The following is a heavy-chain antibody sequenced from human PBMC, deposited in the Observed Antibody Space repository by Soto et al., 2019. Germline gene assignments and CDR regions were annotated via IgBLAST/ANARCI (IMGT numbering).Heavy chain of an antibody. CDR1: GFTFSSYA. J-gene: IGHJ4*02. Sequence: GGSLRLSCAASGFTFSSYAMSWVRQAPGKGLEWVSAISGSGGSTYYADSVKGRFTISRDNSKNTLYLQMNSLRAEDTAVYYCAKVGIEVAGTIYYFDYWGQGTPVTVSS. CDR2: ISGSGGST. CDR3: AKVGIEVAGTIYYFDY. V-gene: IGHV3-23*01. D-gene: IGHD6-19*01.